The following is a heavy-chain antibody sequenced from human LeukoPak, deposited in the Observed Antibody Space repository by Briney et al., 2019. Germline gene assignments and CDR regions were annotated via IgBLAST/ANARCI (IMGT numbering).Heavy chain of an antibody. CDR1: GFTFSSYS. CDR2: ISSSSSYI. V-gene: IGHV3-21*01. J-gene: IGHJ4*02. CDR3: ARGLDYGDYDSTGPLFDY. D-gene: IGHD4-17*01. Sequence: GGSLRLSCAASGFTFSSYSMNWVRQAPGKGLEWVSSISSSSSYIYYADSVKGRFTISRDNAKNSLYLQMNSLRAEDTAVYYCARGLDYGDYDSTGPLFDYWGQGTLGTVSS.